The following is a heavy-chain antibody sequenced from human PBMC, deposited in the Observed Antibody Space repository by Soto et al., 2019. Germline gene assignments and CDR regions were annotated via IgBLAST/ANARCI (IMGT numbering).Heavy chain of an antibody. CDR3: ARQGYDSSGYPPSGMDV. J-gene: IGHJ6*02. D-gene: IGHD3-22*01. V-gene: IGHV1-2*04. CDR2: INPNSGGT. Sequence: GASVKVSCKASGYTFIGYYMHWVRQAPGQGPEWMGWINPNSGGTNYAQKFQGWVTMTRDTSISTAYMELSRLRSDDTAVYYCARQGYDSSGYPPSGMDVWGQGTTVTVSS. CDR1: GYTFIGYY.